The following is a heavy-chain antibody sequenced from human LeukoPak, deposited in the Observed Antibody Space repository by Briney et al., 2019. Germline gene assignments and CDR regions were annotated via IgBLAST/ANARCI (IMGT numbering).Heavy chain of an antibody. D-gene: IGHD6-13*01. CDR2: INHSGST. CDR3: ARGVYIAAAQYAY. CDR1: GGSFSGYY. Sequence: SETLSLTCAVYGGSFSGYYWGWIRQSPGKGLEWIGEINHSGSTNYNPSLKSRVTMSVDTSKNQFSLKLSSVTAADTAVYYCARGVYIAAAQYAYWGQGTLVTVSS. J-gene: IGHJ4*02. V-gene: IGHV4-34*01.